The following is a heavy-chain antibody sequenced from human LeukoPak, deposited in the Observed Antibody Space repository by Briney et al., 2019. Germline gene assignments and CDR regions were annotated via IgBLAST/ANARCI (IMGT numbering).Heavy chain of an antibody. D-gene: IGHD3-22*01. CDR3: ARRLSYDSSGYYRSYYYYGMDV. J-gene: IGHJ6*02. CDR1: GFTFDDYA. CDR2: ISWNGGSI. V-gene: IGHV3-9*01. Sequence: GGSLRLSCTASGFTFDDYAMHWVRQAPGKGLEWVSGISWNGGSIGYADSVKGRFTISRDNSKNTLYLQMNSLRAEDTAVYYCARRLSYDSSGYYRSYYYYGMDVWGQGTTVTVSS.